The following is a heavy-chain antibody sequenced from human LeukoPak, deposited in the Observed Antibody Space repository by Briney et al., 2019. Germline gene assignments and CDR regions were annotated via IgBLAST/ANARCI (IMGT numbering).Heavy chain of an antibody. V-gene: IGHV3-21*01. CDR2: ISSGSSYI. Sequence: KSGGSLRLSCAASGFTFSSYSMNWVRQAPGKGLEWVSSISSGSSYIYYADSVKGRFTISRDNAKNSLYLQMNSLRAEDTAVYYCARLQSSAQGNWFDPWGQGTLVTVSS. CDR3: ARLQSSAQGNWFDP. J-gene: IGHJ5*02. CDR1: GFTFSSYS. D-gene: IGHD5-24*01.